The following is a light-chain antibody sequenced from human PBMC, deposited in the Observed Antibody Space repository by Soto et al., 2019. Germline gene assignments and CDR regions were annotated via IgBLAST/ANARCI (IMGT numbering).Light chain of an antibody. Sequence: IHVTQSPSSLSASVGDRVTITCRASQGIRTYLAWYQQKPGKAPKLLIYSASTLQSGVPSRFSGSGSGTDFTLTISSLQPEDFATYYCLQVDVYPWTFGQGTKVDIK. CDR2: SAS. CDR3: LQVDVYPWT. V-gene: IGKV1-9*01. CDR1: QGIRTY. J-gene: IGKJ1*01.